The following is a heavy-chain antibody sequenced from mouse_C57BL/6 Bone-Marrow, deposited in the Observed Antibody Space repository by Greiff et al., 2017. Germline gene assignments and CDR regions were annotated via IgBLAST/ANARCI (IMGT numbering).Heavy chain of an antibody. J-gene: IGHJ3*01. CDR3: ARSIYDGYWAY. CDR2: IDPSDSYT. V-gene: IGHV1-69*01. D-gene: IGHD2-3*01. CDR1: GYTFTSYW. Sequence: QVQLQQPGAELVMPGASVKLSCKASGYTFTSYWMHWVKQRPGQGLEWIGEIDPSDSYTNYNQKFKGKSTLTVDKSSSTAYMQLSSLTSDDSAVYYCARSIYDGYWAYWGQGTLVTVSA.